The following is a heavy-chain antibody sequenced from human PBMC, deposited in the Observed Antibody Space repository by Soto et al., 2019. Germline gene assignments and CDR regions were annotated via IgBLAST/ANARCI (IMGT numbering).Heavy chain of an antibody. CDR3: AMATIESRVFYI. Sequence: SGNPSLTCTVSGGSISSGDYYWSWIRQPPGKGLEWIGYIYYSGSTYYNPSLKSRVTISVDTSKNQFSLKLSSVTAADTAVYYFAMATIESRVFYICGQGTMVIVSS. V-gene: IGHV4-30-4*01. CDR2: IYYSGST. CDR1: GGSISSGDYY. J-gene: IGHJ3*02.